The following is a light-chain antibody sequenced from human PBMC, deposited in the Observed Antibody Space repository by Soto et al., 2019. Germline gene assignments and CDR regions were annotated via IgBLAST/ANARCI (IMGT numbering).Light chain of an antibody. J-gene: IGLJ3*02. Sequence: QPVLTQPPSASGTPGQRVTISCSGSSSNIGSNPVNWYQQLPGTAPKLLIYSNNQRPSGVPDRFSGSKSGTSASLAISGLQSEDEADYYCAAWYDSLNGWVFGGGTKLTVL. CDR3: AAWYDSLNGWV. CDR1: SSNIGSNP. V-gene: IGLV1-44*01. CDR2: SNN.